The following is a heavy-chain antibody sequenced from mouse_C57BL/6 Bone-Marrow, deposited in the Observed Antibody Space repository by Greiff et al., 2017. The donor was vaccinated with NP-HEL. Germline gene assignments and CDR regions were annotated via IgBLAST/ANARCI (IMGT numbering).Heavy chain of an antibody. Sequence: EVQLQQSGTVLARPGASVKMSCKTSGYTFTSYWMHWVKPRPGQGLEWLGAIYPGNSDTSYNQKFKGKAKLTAVTSDSTAYIELSRLTNEDSAVYYCKREGLWFYWYFDVWGTGTTVTVSS. CDR1: GYTFTSYW. J-gene: IGHJ1*03. V-gene: IGHV1-5*01. CDR2: IYPGNSDT. CDR3: KREGLWFYWYFDV. D-gene: IGHD2-2*01.